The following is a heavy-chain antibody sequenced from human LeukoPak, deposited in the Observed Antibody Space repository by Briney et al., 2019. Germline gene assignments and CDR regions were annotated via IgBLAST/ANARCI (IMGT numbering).Heavy chain of an antibody. D-gene: IGHD6-6*01. CDR2: ISGSGGST. CDR3: VKRGYSSSPSDY. Sequence: PGVSLRLSCAASGFTFSSYAMSWVRQAPGKGLEWVSAISGSGGSTYYADSVKGRFTISRDNSKNTLYLQMNSLRAEDTAVYYCVKRGYSSSPSDYWGQGTLVTVSS. V-gene: IGHV3-23*01. J-gene: IGHJ4*02. CDR1: GFTFSSYA.